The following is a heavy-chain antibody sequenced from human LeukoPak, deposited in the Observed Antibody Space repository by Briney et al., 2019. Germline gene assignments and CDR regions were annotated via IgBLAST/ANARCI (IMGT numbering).Heavy chain of an antibody. CDR3: ARGYYGSGSYYMGNY. V-gene: IGHV3-33*01. D-gene: IGHD3-10*01. CDR1: GFTFSSYA. Sequence: GGSPRLSCAASGFTFSSYAMHWVRQAPGKGLEWVAVIWYDGSNKYYADSVKGRFTISRDNSKNTLYLQMNSLRVEDSALYYCARGYYGSGSYYMGNYWGQGTLVTVSS. CDR2: IWYDGSNK. J-gene: IGHJ4*02.